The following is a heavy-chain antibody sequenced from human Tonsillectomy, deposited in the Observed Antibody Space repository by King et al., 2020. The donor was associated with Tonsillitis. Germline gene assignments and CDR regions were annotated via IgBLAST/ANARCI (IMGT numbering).Heavy chain of an antibody. V-gene: IGHV3-23*03. D-gene: IGHD3-22*01. CDR2: IYSGGSST. J-gene: IGHJ5*02. CDR1: GFTFSSYA. Sequence: VQLVESGGGLVQPGGSLRLSCAASGFTFSSYAMSWVRQAPGKGLEWVSVIYSGGSSTYYADSVKGRFTISRDNSKNTLYLQMNSLRAEDTAVYYCAKVLPYSYDSSENPWGQGTLVTVSS. CDR3: AKVLPYSYDSSENP.